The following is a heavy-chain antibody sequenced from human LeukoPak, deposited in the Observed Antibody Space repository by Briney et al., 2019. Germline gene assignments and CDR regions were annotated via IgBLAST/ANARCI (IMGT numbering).Heavy chain of an antibody. CDR1: GFTFGDFP. CDR2: IRSKAYGGTT. J-gene: IGHJ4*01. V-gene: IGHV3-49*03. Sequence: PGRSLRLSCTASGFTFGDFPMSWFRQAPGKGLDWVGCIRSKAYGGTTENAASVQGRFTISRDDSKSIAYLQMDSLKTEDTAVYYCVRGAYGAGTYHFDYWGQGALVTLSS. D-gene: IGHD3-10*01. CDR3: VRGAYGAGTYHFDY.